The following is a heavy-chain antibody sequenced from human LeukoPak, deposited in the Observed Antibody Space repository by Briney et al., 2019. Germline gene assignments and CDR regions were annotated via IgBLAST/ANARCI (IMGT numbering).Heavy chain of an antibody. D-gene: IGHD3-16*02. CDR3: ARRYDYVWGSYRRNWFDP. J-gene: IGHJ5*02. Sequence: ASVKVSCKASGYTFTGYYMHWVRQAPGQGLEWMGWINPNSGGTNYAQKFQGRVTMTRDTSISTAYMELSRLRSDDTAVYHCARRYDYVWGSYRRNWFDPWGQGTLVTVSS. CDR1: GYTFTGYY. CDR2: INPNSGGT. V-gene: IGHV1-2*02.